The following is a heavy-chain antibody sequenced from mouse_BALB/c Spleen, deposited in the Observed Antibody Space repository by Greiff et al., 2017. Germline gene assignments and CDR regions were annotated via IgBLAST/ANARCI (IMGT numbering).Heavy chain of an antibody. Sequence: QVQLQQSGPQLVRPGASVKISCKASGYSFTSYWMHWVKQRPGQGLEWIGMIDPSDSETRLNQKFKDKATLTVDKSSSTAYMQLSSPTSEDSAVYYCARSYGNYDAMDYWGQGTSVTVSS. CDR2: IDPSDSET. CDR1: GYSFTSYW. J-gene: IGHJ4*01. V-gene: IGHV1S126*01. CDR3: ARSYGNYDAMDY. D-gene: IGHD2-10*02.